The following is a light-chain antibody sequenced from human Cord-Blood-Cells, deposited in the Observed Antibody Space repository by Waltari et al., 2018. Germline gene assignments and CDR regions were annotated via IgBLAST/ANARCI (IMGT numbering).Light chain of an antibody. V-gene: IGLV2-14*01. CDR3: SSYTSSSTLV. J-gene: IGLJ3*02. CDR2: DVS. CDR1: SSDVGGYNY. Sequence: QSALTQPASVSGSPGQSITISCTGTSSDVGGYNYVSWYHQHPGKAPKLRIYDVSNRPSGVSNRFSGSKSGNTASLTISGLQAEDEADYYCSSYTSSSTLVFGGGTKLTVL.